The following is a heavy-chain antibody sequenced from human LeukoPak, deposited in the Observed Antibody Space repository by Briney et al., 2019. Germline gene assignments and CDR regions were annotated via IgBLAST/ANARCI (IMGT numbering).Heavy chain of an antibody. CDR2: IWYDGSNK. CDR1: GFTFSSYG. J-gene: IGHJ4*02. CDR3: ARDKLGRGVITATIDY. Sequence: GGSLRLSCAASGFTFSSYGMHWVRQAPGKGLEWVAVIWYDGSNKYYADPVKGRFTISRDNSKNTLYLQMNSLRAEDTAVYYCARDKLGRGVITATIDYWGQGTLVTVSS. D-gene: IGHD3-10*01. V-gene: IGHV3-33*01.